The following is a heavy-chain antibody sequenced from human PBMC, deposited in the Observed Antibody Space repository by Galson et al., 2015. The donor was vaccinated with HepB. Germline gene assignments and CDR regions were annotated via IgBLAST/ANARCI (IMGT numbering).Heavy chain of an antibody. D-gene: IGHD7-27*01. J-gene: IGHJ6*03. CDR2: IGWNSGSI. CDR3: AKDISWGSWSGDGYYYYYMDV. Sequence: SLRLSCAASGFTFDDYAMHWVRQAPGKGLEWVSGIGWNSGSIGYADSVKGRFTISRDNAKNSLYLQMNSLRAEDTALYYCAKDISWGSWSGDGYYYYYMDVWGKGTTVTVSS. V-gene: IGHV3-9*01. CDR1: GFTFDDYA.